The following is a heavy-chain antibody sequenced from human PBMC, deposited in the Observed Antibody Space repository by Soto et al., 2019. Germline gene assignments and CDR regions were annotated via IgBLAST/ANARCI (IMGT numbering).Heavy chain of an antibody. J-gene: IGHJ5*02. V-gene: IGHV5-10-1*03. CDR1: GYSFTSYW. Sequence: EVQLVQSGAEVKKPGESLRISCKGSGYSFTSYWISWVRQMPGKGLEWMGRIDPSDSYTNYSPSFQGHVTISADKSISTAYLQWSSLKSSDTAMYYCAREMHYYGSGSYQGNWFDPWGQGTLVTVSS. D-gene: IGHD3-10*01. CDR3: AREMHYYGSGSYQGNWFDP. CDR2: IDPSDSYT.